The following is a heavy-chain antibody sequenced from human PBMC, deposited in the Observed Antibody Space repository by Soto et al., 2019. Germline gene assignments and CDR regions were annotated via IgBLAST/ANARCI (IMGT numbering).Heavy chain of an antibody. CDR2: IYYSGST. D-gene: IGHD4-4*01. CDR3: ARTRLYSWFDP. CDR1: GGSVSSGSYY. Sequence: QVQLQESGPGLVKPSETLSLTCTVSGGSVSSGSYYWSWIRQPPGKGLEWIGYIYYSGSTNYNPSLKSRVTISVDTSKNQFSLKLSSVTAADTAVYYCARTRLYSWFDPWGQGTLVTVSS. J-gene: IGHJ5*02. V-gene: IGHV4-61*01.